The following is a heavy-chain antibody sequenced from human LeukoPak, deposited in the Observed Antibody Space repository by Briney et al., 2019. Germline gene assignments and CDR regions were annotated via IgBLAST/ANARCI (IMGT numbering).Heavy chain of an antibody. CDR1: GFTFGSYW. CDR3: ARPFNGQWTNDAFDI. J-gene: IGHJ3*02. V-gene: IGHV3-7*01. Sequence: PGGSLRLSCAASGFTFGSYWMSWVRQAPGKGLEWVANIKQDGSEKYYVDSVKGRFTISRDNAKNSLYLQMNSLRAEDTAVYYCARPFNGQWTNDAFDIWGQGTMVTVSS. CDR2: IKQDGSEK. D-gene: IGHD6-19*01.